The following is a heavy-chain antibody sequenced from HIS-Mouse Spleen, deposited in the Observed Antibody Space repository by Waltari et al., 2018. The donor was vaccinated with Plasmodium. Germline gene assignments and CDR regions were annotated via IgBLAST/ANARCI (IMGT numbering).Heavy chain of an antibody. CDR2: IYPGDSDT. CDR3: ARRAFFIAAAGNDAFDI. D-gene: IGHD6-13*01. J-gene: IGHJ3*02. CDR1: GYRFTSYW. V-gene: IGHV5-51*01. Sequence: EVQLVQSGAEVKKPGASLKSPCKGSGYRFTSYWIGWVRQMPGKGLEWMGIIYPGDSDTRYSPSFQGQVTISADKSISTAYLQWSSLKASDTAMYYCARRAFFIAAAGNDAFDIWGQGTMVTVSS.